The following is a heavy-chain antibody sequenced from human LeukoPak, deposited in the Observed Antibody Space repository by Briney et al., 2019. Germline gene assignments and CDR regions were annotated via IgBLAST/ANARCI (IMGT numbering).Heavy chain of an antibody. CDR3: ARALIVGALDI. V-gene: IGHV4-59*12. J-gene: IGHJ3*02. D-gene: IGHD1-26*01. Sequence: SSETLSLTCTVSGGSINNYYWNWIRQPPGKGLEWIGSIYYSGSTYYNPSLKSRVTISVDTSKNQFSLKLSSVTAADTAVYYCARALIVGALDIWGQGTMVTVSS. CDR2: IYYSGST. CDR1: GGSINNYY.